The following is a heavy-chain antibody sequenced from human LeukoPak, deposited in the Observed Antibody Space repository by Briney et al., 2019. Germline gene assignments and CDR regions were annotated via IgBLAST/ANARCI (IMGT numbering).Heavy chain of an antibody. D-gene: IGHD2-15*01. V-gene: IGHV3-74*01. J-gene: IGHJ6*04. Sequence: PGGSLRLSCAASGFTFSSYYIHWVRQAPGKGLEWVSRINGDGSSTRYADSVKGRFTISRDNAKNTVYLQMNSVRVEDTAVYSCARGLYCSGINCYNGMDVWGKGTTVTVSS. CDR1: GFTFSSYY. CDR3: ARGLYCSGINCYNGMDV. CDR2: INGDGSST.